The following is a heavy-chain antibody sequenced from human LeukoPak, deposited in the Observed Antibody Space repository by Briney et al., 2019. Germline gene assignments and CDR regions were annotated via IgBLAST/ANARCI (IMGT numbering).Heavy chain of an antibody. V-gene: IGHV1-69*05. D-gene: IGHD3-22*01. CDR1: GGTFSSYA. CDR3: ARVYDLISGYYYV. J-gene: IGHJ4*02. CDR2: IIPIFGTA. Sequence: ASVKVSCKASGGTFSSYAISWVRQAPGQGLEWMGGIIPIFGTANYAQKFQGRVTITTDESTSTAYMELSSLRSEDTAVYYCARVYDLISGYYYVWGQGTLVTVSS.